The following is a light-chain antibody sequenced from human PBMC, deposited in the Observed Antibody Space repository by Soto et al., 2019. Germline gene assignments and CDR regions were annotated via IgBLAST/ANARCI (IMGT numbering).Light chain of an antibody. Sequence: EIGMTQSPATLSVSPGERSTLSGRASQIIGSNLAWYQQKPVQAPRLVIYASSIRASDFPARFSGSGSGTEFTLTISSLQSEDFAVYYCQQYNNWPWTFGQGTKVDIK. V-gene: IGKV3-15*01. CDR3: QQYNNWPWT. J-gene: IGKJ1*01. CDR2: ASS. CDR1: QIIGSN.